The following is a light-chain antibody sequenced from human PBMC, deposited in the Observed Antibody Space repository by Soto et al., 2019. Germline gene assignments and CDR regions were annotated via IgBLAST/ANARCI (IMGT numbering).Light chain of an antibody. CDR1: QSVGSR. J-gene: IGKJ1*01. CDR3: QQYHSWLWT. Sequence: ETGTSQSPDTVSVSPGEGAELSCRASQSVGSRVAWYQQKFGQPPRLLIYETSTRANGIPARFSGSGSGTDFTLSISSLQPGDVGIYSCQQYHSWLWTFGQGTKVDIK. V-gene: IGKV3-15*01. CDR2: ETS.